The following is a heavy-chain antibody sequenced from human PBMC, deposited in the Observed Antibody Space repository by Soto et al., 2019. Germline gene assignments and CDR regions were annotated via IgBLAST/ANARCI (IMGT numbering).Heavy chain of an antibody. V-gene: IGHV1-18*01. D-gene: IGHD3-22*01. CDR2: ISAYTGDT. J-gene: IGHJ4*02. Sequence: ASVKVSCKASGYTFTSYGITWVRQAPGQGLEWMGWISAYTGDTNYAQTLQGRVTMTTDTSTSTAYMELRSLRSDDTAVYYCARDMRYYDGSGFVEYWGQGTPVTVSS. CDR1: GYTFTSYG. CDR3: ARDMRYYDGSGFVEY.